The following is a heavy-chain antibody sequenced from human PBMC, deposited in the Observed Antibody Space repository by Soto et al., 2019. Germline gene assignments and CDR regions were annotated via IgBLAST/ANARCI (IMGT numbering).Heavy chain of an antibody. J-gene: IGHJ6*03. CDR3: AIRPGYYMGV. CDR2: FGTSGNT. Sequence: SLRLSCAASGFIVTNYAMSWVRQAPGQGLEWVSTFGTSGNTYYADSVKGRFTISRDNSKNTLFLQMNSLRAEDTALYYCAIRPGYYMGVWGKGTPVTVSS. D-gene: IGHD4-17*01. V-gene: IGHV3-23*01. CDR1: GFIVTNYA.